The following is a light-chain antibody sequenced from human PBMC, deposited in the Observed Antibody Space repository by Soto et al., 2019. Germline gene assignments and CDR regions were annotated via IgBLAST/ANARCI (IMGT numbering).Light chain of an antibody. CDR1: QSVTSNF. J-gene: IGKJ5*01. V-gene: IGKV3-20*01. Sequence: VVLTQSPDTLSLSPGERATLSCRTSQSVTSNFLSWFQQKPGQPPRLLLYGASRRAAGTPDRFSGSGSGTDFTLTISSLKSEDYAVYYCQQYKSWPPITFGQGTRLEIK. CDR3: QQYKSWPPIT. CDR2: GAS.